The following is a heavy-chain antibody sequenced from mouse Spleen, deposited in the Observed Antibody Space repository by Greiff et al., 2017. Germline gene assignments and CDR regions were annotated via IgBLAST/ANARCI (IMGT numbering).Heavy chain of an antibody. D-gene: IGHD4-1*02. CDR3: ATSTGTHFDY. CDR2: IWSGGST. J-gene: IGHJ2*01. V-gene: IGHV2-2*01. Sequence: VQLQQSGPGLVQPSQSLSITCTVSGFSLTSYGVHWVRQSPGKGLEWLGVIWSGGSTDYNAAFISRLSISKDNSKSQVFFKMNSLQADDTAIYYCATSTGTHFDYWGQGTTLTVSS. CDR1: GFSLTSYG.